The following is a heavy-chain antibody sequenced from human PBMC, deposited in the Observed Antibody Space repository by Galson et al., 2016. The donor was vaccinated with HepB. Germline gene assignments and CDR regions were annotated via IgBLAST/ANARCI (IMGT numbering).Heavy chain of an antibody. CDR1: GYTFGNYY. V-gene: IGHV1-2*06. Sequence: SVKVSCKASGYTFGNYYIHWVRQAPGQGLEWMGRINPYSGGSKTAQKFQDRVTLTRDTSINTAYMEMSGLTSDDTAVFFCARGAFDFWNGLDVWGRGTTVTVSS. D-gene: IGHD3-3*01. J-gene: IGHJ6*02. CDR3: ARGAFDFWNGLDV. CDR2: INPYSGGS.